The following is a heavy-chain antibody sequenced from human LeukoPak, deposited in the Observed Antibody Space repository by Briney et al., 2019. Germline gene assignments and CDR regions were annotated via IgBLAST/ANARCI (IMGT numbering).Heavy chain of an antibody. CDR1: GGSISSYY. CDR2: IYYSGST. Sequence: SETLSLTCTVSGGSISSYYWSWIRQPPGKGLEWIGYIYYSGSTNYNPSLKSRVTISVDTSKNQFSLKLSSVTAADTAVYYCARALDSSGYYDLPKRFDAFDIWGQGTMVTVSS. CDR3: ARALDSSGYYDLPKRFDAFDI. J-gene: IGHJ3*02. V-gene: IGHV4-59*01. D-gene: IGHD3-22*01.